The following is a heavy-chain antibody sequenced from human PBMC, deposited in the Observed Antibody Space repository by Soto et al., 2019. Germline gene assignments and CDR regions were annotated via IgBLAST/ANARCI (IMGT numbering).Heavy chain of an antibody. CDR2: MAYDASNK. J-gene: IGHJ4*01. CDR3: AISAEGSTRSYFDY. V-gene: IGHV3-30-3*01. CDR1: GFTFGNFA. D-gene: IGHD1-26*01. Sequence: QVHLVESGGGVVQPGRSLTVSCAASGFTFGNFAMHWVRQAPGNGLEWLAVMAYDASNKHYADSVKGRFPISRDNSKSRLFLHMSNLRADDTAVYYCAISAEGSTRSYFDYWGHGTLVTVSS.